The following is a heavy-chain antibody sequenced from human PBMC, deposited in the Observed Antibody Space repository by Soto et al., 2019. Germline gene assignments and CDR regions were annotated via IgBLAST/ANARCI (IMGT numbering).Heavy chain of an antibody. CDR2: ISTSKGET. CDR3: ATRSPAFDF. CDR1: GYTFTSYG. V-gene: IGHV1-18*01. J-gene: IGHJ4*02. Sequence: QVQMVQSGPEVKKPGASVKVSCKTSGYTFTSYGVAWVRQAPGQGLEWMGWISTSKGETTYAQKFQGRVTMTTDTSTSTAYMELRSLTSDDTAVYYCATRSPAFDFWGQGTLVTVSS.